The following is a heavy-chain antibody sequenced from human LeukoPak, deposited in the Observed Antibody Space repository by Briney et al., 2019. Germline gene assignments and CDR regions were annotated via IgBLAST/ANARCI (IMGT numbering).Heavy chain of an antibody. CDR2: INPSGGST. V-gene: IGHV1-46*01. J-gene: IGHJ4*02. Sequence: LRASVKVSYMASGYSFIGYYMHWVRQAPGQGLEWMGIINPSGGSTSYAQKFQGRVTMTRDTSTSTVYMELSSLRSEDTAVYYCARDEVGATSFDYWGQGTLVTVSS. CDR3: ARDEVGATSFDY. CDR1: GYSFIGYY. D-gene: IGHD1-26*01.